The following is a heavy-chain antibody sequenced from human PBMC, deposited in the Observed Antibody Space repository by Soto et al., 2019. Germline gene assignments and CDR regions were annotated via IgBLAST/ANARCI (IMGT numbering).Heavy chain of an antibody. Sequence: SETLSLTCTVSGGSISSGGYYWSWIRQHPGKGLEWIGYIYYSGSTYYNPSLKSRVTISVDTSKNQFSLKLSSVTAADTAVYYCALLWLRGNDLIDYWGQGTLVTVSS. V-gene: IGHV4-31*02. CDR3: ALLWLRGNDLIDY. CDR2: IYYSGST. J-gene: IGHJ4*02. CDR1: GGSISSGGYY. D-gene: IGHD5-18*01.